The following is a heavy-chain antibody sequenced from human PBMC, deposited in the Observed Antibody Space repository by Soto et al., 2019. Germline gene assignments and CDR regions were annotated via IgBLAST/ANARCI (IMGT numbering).Heavy chain of an antibody. Sequence: GGSLRLSCAASGFTFSNYWMGWVRQAPGKGLELVGYIKQDGSEKHYGGSVMGRFTISRDNAKNSLFLQINSLRAEDTAVYYCARLYSGSYHFEFWGQGTLVTVSS. CDR3: ARLYSGSYHFEF. CDR1: GFTFSNYW. J-gene: IGHJ4*02. CDR2: IKQDGSEK. V-gene: IGHV3-7*05. D-gene: IGHD1-26*01.